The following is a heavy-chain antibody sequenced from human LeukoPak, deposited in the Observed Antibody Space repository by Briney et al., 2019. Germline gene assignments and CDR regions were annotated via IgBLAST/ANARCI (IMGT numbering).Heavy chain of an antibody. Sequence: ASVKVSCKASGYTFTSYDINWVRQATGQGLEWTGWMNPNSGNTGYAQKFQGRVTMTRNTSISTAYMELRSLRSEDTAVYYCARALWSGYSYNWFDPWGQGTLVPVSS. V-gene: IGHV1-8*01. CDR2: MNPNSGNT. J-gene: IGHJ5*02. CDR1: GYTFTSYD. D-gene: IGHD3-3*01. CDR3: ARALWSGYSYNWFDP.